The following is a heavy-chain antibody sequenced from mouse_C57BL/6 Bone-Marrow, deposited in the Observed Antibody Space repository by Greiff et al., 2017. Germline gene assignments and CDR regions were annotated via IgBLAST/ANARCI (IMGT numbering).Heavy chain of an antibody. CDR3: ARRGGNPLAMDY. Sequence: VQLQQPGADLVKPGASVKLSCKASGYTFTSYWMHWVKQRPGQGLEWIGMIHPNSGSTNYNEKFKSKATLTVDKSSSTAYMQLSSLTSEDSAVYYCARRGGNPLAMDYWGQGTSVTVSS. V-gene: IGHV1-64*01. D-gene: IGHD2-1*01. CDR2: IHPNSGST. CDR1: GYTFTSYW. J-gene: IGHJ4*01.